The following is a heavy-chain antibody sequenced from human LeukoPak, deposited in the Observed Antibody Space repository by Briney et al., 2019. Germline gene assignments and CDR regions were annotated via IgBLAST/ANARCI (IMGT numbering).Heavy chain of an antibody. J-gene: IGHJ3*02. D-gene: IGHD4-17*01. CDR3: ARDPTTVTKGFDI. CDR2: ISYSGST. V-gene: IGHV4-59*11. Sequence: SETLSLTCTVSGGSISSHYWTWIRQSPGKGLEWIGYISYSGSTNYNPSLKSRVTLSVDTSKNQFSLKLSSVTAADTAEYYCARDPTTVTKGFDIWGQGTMVTVSS. CDR1: GGSISSHY.